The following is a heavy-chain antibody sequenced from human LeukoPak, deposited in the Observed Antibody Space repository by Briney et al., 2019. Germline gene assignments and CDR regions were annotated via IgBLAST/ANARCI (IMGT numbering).Heavy chain of an antibody. D-gene: IGHD3-9*01. CDR2: ITSTSSTI. V-gene: IGHV3-48*04. CDR3: TRDLMDYDVSTGLHHYYMDV. Sequence: SGGSLRLSCTASGFTFNNYNMNWVRQAPGKGLEWVSYITSTSSTIYYADSVKGRFTISRDNAKNTLYLQMNTLRVEDTAVYYCTRDLMDYDVSTGLHHYYMDVWGQGTTVTVSS. J-gene: IGHJ6*02. CDR1: GFTFNNYN.